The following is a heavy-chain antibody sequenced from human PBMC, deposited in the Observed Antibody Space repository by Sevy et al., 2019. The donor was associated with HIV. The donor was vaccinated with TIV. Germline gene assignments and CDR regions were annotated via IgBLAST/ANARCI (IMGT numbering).Heavy chain of an antibody. CDR3: AREDWNDVIDY. D-gene: IGHD1-1*01. J-gene: IGHJ4*02. Sequence: GGYLRLSCAASGFTFSDYYMSWIRQAPGKGLEWVSYISSSGGSTIYYPDSVKGRFTISRDNAKNSLYLQMNSLRAEDTAVYYCAREDWNDVIDYWGQGTLVTVSS. CDR2: ISSSGGSTI. V-gene: IGHV3-11*01. CDR1: GFTFSDYY.